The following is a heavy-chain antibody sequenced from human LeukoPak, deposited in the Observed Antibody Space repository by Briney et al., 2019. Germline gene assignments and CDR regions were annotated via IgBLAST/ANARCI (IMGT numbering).Heavy chain of an antibody. D-gene: IGHD2-2*01. V-gene: IGHV3-21*01. CDR2: ISSSSSYI. CDR1: GFTFSSYS. J-gene: IGHJ4*02. Sequence: GGSLRLSCAASGFTFSSYSMNWVRQAPGKGLEWVSSISSSSSYIYYADSVKGRFTISRDNAKNSLYLQMNSLRAEDTAVYYCARDSLAIVVVPAAIDYWGQGTLVPVSS. CDR3: ARDSLAIVVVPAAIDY.